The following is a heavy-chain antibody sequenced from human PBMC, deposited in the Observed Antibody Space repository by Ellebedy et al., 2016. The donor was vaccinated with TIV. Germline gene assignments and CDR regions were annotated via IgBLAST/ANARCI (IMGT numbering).Heavy chain of an antibody. CDR1: GFTFSSYD. V-gene: IGHV3-30*03. CDR2: ISYDGNNE. J-gene: IGHJ2*01. D-gene: IGHD3-10*02. Sequence: GESLKISCAGSGFTFSSYDMHWVRQAPGKGLEWVAVISYDGNNEYYVDSVKGRFTISRDNSKNTLYLQMNSLRPADTAVYYCARASFYDVDLSGWYFDLWGRGTLITVSS. CDR3: ARASFYDVDLSGWYFDL.